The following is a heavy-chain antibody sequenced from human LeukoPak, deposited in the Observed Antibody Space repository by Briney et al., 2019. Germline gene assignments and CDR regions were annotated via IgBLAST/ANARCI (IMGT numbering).Heavy chain of an antibody. V-gene: IGHV4-4*07. CDR2: IYNSGST. J-gene: IGHJ6*03. CDR3: ARHLHTWNGAYYYVDV. CDR1: GGSISNYY. D-gene: IGHD1-20*01. Sequence: PSETLSLTCTVSGGSISNYYWSWVRQPAGKGLEWIVRIYNSGSTNYNPSFKSRVTISEETSKNQFSLKLICVSAADTAIYYCARHLHTWNGAYYYVDVWGEGTTVTISS.